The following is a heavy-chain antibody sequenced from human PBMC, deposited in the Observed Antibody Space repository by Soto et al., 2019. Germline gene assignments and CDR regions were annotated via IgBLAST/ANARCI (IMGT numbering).Heavy chain of an antibody. D-gene: IGHD1-1*01. CDR3: VRDGTKTLRDWFDP. CDR2: IYATGTT. Sequence: SETLSLTCTVSGASISGFYWSWIRKSAGKGLEWIGRIYATGTTDYNPSLKSRVMMSVDTSKKQFSLKLRSVTAADTAVYYCVRDGTKTLRDWFDPWGQGISVTVS. CDR1: GASISGFY. V-gene: IGHV4-4*07. J-gene: IGHJ5*02.